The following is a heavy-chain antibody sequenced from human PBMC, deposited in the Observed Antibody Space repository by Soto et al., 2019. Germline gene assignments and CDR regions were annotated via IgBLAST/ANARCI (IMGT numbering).Heavy chain of an antibody. CDR3: AKDWPGTSSVTSDY. Sequence: DVYLLESGGTLVQPGGSLRLSCAASGFDFSSYAMTCVRQAPGKGLEWVSGITYTGDTTYYADSVKGRFTISRDNYRNTLYLQMNSLRADDTAMYFCAKDWPGTSSVTSDYWGQGTLVTVSS. V-gene: IGHV3-23*01. J-gene: IGHJ4*02. CDR2: ITYTGDTT. CDR1: GFDFSSYA. D-gene: IGHD4-17*01.